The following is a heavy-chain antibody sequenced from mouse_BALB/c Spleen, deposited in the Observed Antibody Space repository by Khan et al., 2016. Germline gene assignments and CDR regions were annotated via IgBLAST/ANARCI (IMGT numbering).Heavy chain of an antibody. D-gene: IGHD2-14*01. J-gene: IGHJ4*01. CDR3: GRGDYRYADAMDY. CDR1: GYSFTGFF. CDR2: INPYNGDT. Sequence: VQLKQSGPELVKPGASVKISCKASGYSFTGFFMNWVKQSHGKSLEWFGRINPYNGDTFYNQKFKGKATLTVDKSSSTAHMELLSLTSEDSAVYYCGRGDYRYADAMDYWGQGTSVPVSS. V-gene: IGHV1-37*01.